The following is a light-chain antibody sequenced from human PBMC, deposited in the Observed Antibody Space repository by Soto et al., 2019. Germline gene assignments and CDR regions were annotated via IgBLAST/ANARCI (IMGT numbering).Light chain of an antibody. J-gene: IGLJ1*01. CDR2: DVS. CDR1: SSDVGGYNY. V-gene: IGLV2-14*01. CDR3: SSYTSSSILYV. Sequence: QSVLTQPASVPGSPGQSITISCTGTSSDVGGYNYVSWYQQHPGKAPKLMIYDVSNRPSGVSNRFSGSKSGNTASLTISGLQAEDEADYYCSSYTSSSILYVFGTGTKVTVL.